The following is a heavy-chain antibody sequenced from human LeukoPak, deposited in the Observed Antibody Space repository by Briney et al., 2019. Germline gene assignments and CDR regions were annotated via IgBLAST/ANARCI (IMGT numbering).Heavy chain of an antibody. CDR2: INPNSGGT. D-gene: IGHD1-1*01. J-gene: IGHJ4*02. Sequence: GASVKVSCKASGYTFTGYYMHWVRQAPGQGLEWMGWINPNSGGTNYAQKFQGRVTMTRDTSISTAYMELSRLRSDDTAVYYCARGFRGLSWNDVGFDYWGQGTLVTVSS. CDR1: GYTFTGYY. V-gene: IGHV1-2*02. CDR3: ARGFRGLSWNDVGFDY.